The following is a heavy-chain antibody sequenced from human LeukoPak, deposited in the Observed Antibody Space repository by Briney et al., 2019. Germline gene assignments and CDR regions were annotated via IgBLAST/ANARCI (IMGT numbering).Heavy chain of an antibody. D-gene: IGHD3-10*01. CDR3: GRDRTGYYGSGSYYMGWFDP. J-gene: IGHJ5*02. Sequence: GRSLRLSCAASGFTFNRYAMHWVRQAPGKGLEWVAVISYDGSNKYYADSVKGRFTISRDNSKNTLYLQMNSLRAEDTAVHYCGRDRTGYYGSGSYYMGWFDPWGQGTLVTVSS. V-gene: IGHV3-30-3*01. CDR1: GFTFNRYA. CDR2: ISYDGSNK.